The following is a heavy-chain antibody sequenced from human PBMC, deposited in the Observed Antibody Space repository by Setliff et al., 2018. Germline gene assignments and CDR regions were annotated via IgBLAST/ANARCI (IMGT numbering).Heavy chain of an antibody. CDR3: ARAPGRNIRGDY. CDR1: GGSIRSNNW. D-gene: IGHD3-10*01. Sequence: SETLSLTCTVSGGSIRSNNWWNWVRQPPGKGLEWIGDIYQSGTTNYNPSLKSRVTISADTSKNQFSLKLKSVTAADTAVYYCARAPGRNIRGDYWGQGALVTVSS. V-gene: IGHV4-4*02. J-gene: IGHJ4*02. CDR2: IYQSGTT.